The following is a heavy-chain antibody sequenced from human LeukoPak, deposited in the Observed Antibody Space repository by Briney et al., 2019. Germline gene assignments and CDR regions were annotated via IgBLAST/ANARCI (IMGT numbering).Heavy chain of an antibody. V-gene: IGHV7-4-1*02. D-gene: IGHD6-19*01. J-gene: IGHJ1*01. CDR1: GYTSTSYA. CDR3: ARDEDGSDWFQH. CDR2: INTYTGNP. Sequence: VASVKGSCKASGYTSTSYAMNRVRQAPGQGREWMGWINTYTGNPTYAQGFTGRFVFSLDTSVSTAYLQISSLTAEDPAVYYCARDEDGSDWFQHRGQRTLVTVSS.